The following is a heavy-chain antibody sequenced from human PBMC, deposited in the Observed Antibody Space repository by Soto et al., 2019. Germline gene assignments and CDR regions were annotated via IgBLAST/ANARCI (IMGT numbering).Heavy chain of an antibody. CDR3: ARGVRGYCSGGSCPWAHGMDV. D-gene: IGHD2-15*01. Sequence: PGGSLRLSCAASGFTFSSYDMHWVRQATGKGLEWVSAIGTAGDTYYPGSVKGRFTISRENAKNSLYLQMNSLRAEDTAVYYCARGVRGYCSGGSCPWAHGMDVWGQGTTVTVSS. CDR2: IGTAGDT. J-gene: IGHJ6*02. CDR1: GFTFSSYD. V-gene: IGHV3-13*01.